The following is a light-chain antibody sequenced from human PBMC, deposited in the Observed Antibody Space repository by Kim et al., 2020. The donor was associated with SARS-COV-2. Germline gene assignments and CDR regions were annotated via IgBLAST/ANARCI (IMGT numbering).Light chain of an antibody. CDR1: SSDVGATKY. CDR3: TSYTSSSTYV. CDR2: DVG. J-gene: IGLJ1*01. V-gene: IGLV2-14*03. Sequence: GQSITISCAGTSSDVGATKYVSWYQQHPGTAPKLLIYDVGDRPSGVSNRFSGSKSGNTASLTISGLQAEDEADYYCTSYTSSSTYVFGTGTKVTVL.